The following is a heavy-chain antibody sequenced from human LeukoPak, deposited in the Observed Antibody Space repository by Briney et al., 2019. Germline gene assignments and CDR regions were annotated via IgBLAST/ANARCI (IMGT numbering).Heavy chain of an antibody. CDR1: GFTFSSYS. CDR3: AKGDSIAPRPCFDY. J-gene: IGHJ4*02. Sequence: GGSLRLSCAASGFTFSSYSMSWVRQAPGQGLQWVSVISGSGGSTYYADSVKGRFTISRDNSKNTLYLQMNSLRAEDTAVYYCAKGDSIAPRPCFDYWGQGTLVTVSS. D-gene: IGHD6-6*01. CDR2: ISGSGGST. V-gene: IGHV3-23*01.